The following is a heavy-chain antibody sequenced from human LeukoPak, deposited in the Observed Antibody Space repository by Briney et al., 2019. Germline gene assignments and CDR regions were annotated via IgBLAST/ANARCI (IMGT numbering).Heavy chain of an antibody. CDR1: GGTFSSYA. Sequence: SVKVSCKASGGTFSSYAISWVRQAPGQGLEWMGGIIPIFGTANYAQKFQGRVTITADESTSTAYMELSSLRSEDTAVYYCARDKQRYYDGSGYYLHFDYWGQGTLVTVSS. CDR2: IIPIFGTA. J-gene: IGHJ4*02. CDR3: ARDKQRYYDGSGYYLHFDY. D-gene: IGHD3-22*01. V-gene: IGHV1-69*13.